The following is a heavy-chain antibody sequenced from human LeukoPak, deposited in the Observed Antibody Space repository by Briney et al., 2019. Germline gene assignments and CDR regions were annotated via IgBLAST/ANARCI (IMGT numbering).Heavy chain of an antibody. V-gene: IGHV1-3*01. D-gene: IGHD6-13*01. CDR3: AREGEESIAFDY. CDR1: GYTFTSYA. J-gene: IGHJ4*02. Sequence: GASVKVSCKASGYTFTSYAMHWVRQAPGQRLEWMGWINAGNGNTKYSQKFQARVTITRDTSASTAYMELSSLRSEDTAVYYCAREGEESIAFDYWGQGTLVTVSS. CDR2: INAGNGNT.